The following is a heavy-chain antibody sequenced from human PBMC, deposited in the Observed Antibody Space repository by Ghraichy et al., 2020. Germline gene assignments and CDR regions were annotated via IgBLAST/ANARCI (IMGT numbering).Heavy chain of an antibody. V-gene: IGHV3-30*18. J-gene: IGHJ6*02. CDR1: GFTFSSYG. CDR2: ISYDGSNK. Sequence: TLNISCAASGFTFSSYGMHWVRQAPGKGLEWVAVISYDGSNKYYADSVKGRFTISRDNSKNTLYLQMNSLRAEDTAVYYCAKDRRIVVGYYYYGMDVWGQGTTVTVSS. D-gene: IGHD2-21*01. CDR3: AKDRRIVVGYYYYGMDV.